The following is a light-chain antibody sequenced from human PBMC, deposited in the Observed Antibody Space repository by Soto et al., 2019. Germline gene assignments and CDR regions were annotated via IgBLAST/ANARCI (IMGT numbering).Light chain of an antibody. CDR2: SAS. Sequence: ETVMTQSPATLSASPGESATLSCRASQSVNSDLAWYQQIPRQAPRLLIYSASTGATGGPARFSGSGSGTEFTLTISSLQSEDFAIYYCQQYNNWPLTFGGGTKVEI. V-gene: IGKV3-15*01. CDR1: QSVNSD. J-gene: IGKJ4*01. CDR3: QQYNNWPLT.